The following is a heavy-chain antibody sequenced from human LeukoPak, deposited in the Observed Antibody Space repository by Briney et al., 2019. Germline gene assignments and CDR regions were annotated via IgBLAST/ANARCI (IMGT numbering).Heavy chain of an antibody. CDR1: GYTLTELS. D-gene: IGHD4-17*01. Sequence: GASVKVSCKVSGYTLTELSMHWVRQSPGKGLEWMGGFDPEDGETIYAQKFQGRVTMTEDTSTDTAYMELSSLRSEDTAVYYCATDPMTTATTHDYWGQGTLVTVSS. V-gene: IGHV1-24*01. J-gene: IGHJ4*02. CDR2: FDPEDGET. CDR3: ATDPMTTATTHDY.